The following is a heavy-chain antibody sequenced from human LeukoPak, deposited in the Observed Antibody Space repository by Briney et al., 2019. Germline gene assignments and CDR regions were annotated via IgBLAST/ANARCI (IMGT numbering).Heavy chain of an antibody. CDR2: ISSSSRYI. D-gene: IGHD2-2*01. J-gene: IGHJ6*02. Sequence: PGGYLRLYCAASGFTFSSYSMNWAPPAPGKGLEWGSSISSSSRYIYYADSVKGRFTISRDNAKNSLYLQMNSLRAEDTAVYYCARDVYCSSTSCYWSRAHYYGMDVWGQGTTVTVSS. CDR3: ARDVYCSSTSCYWSRAHYYGMDV. CDR1: GFTFSSYS. V-gene: IGHV3-21*01.